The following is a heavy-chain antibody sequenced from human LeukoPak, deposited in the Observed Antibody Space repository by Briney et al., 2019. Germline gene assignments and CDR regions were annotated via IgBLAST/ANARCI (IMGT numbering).Heavy chain of an antibody. CDR1: GFTFSDYY. CDR3: ASDPSVTNGYFDL. Sequence: GSLRLSCAASGFTFSDYYMNWIRQVPGKGLEWIGSFFYSGSTYYNPSLESRVTISVDTSKNQFSLKLSSVTAADTAVYYCASDPSVTNGYFDLWGRGTLVTVSS. D-gene: IGHD2-2*01. CDR2: FFYSGST. V-gene: IGHV4-38-2*01. J-gene: IGHJ2*01.